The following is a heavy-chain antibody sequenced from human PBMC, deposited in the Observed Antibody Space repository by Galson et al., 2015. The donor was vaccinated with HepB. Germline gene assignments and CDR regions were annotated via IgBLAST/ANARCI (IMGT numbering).Heavy chain of an antibody. CDR1: GFTFSNAW. V-gene: IGHV3-15*01. D-gene: IGHD3-9*01. CDR2: IKTRADGGTT. J-gene: IGHJ4*02. Sequence: SLRLSCAASGFTFSNAWMSWVRQAPGKGLEWLGRIKTRADGGTTDYAAPVKGRFTISRDDSKKTVYLQMDSLKTEDTAVYYCATLPVDILSGGSDYWGQGTLVTVSS. CDR3: ATLPVDILSGGSDY.